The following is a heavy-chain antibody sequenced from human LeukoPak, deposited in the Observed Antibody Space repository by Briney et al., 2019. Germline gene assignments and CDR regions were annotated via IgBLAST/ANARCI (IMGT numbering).Heavy chain of an antibody. CDR3: ARLAAYDSSGYPYYYMDV. V-gene: IGHV4-39*01. Sequence: SETLSLTCAVYGGSFSGYYWGRIRQPPGKGLEWIGSIYYSGSTYYNPSLKSRVTISVDTSKNQFSLKLSSVTAADTAVYYCARLAAYDSSGYPYYYMDVWGKGTTVTISS. CDR2: IYYSGST. CDR1: GGSFSGYY. D-gene: IGHD3-22*01. J-gene: IGHJ6*03.